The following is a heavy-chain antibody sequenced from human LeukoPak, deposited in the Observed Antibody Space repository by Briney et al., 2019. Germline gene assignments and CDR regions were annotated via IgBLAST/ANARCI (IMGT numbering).Heavy chain of an antibody. J-gene: IGHJ6*03. V-gene: IGHV3-74*01. CDR3: ARAYSSAHTVYYYYYMDV. D-gene: IGHD6-25*01. CDR1: GFTFSSYW. Sequence: PGGSLRLSCAASGFTFSSYWMHWVRQAPGKGLVWVSRINSDGSSTSYADSVKGRFTISRDNAKNSLYLQMNSLRAEDTALYYCARAYSSAHTVYYYYYMDVWGKGTTVTVSS. CDR2: INSDGSST.